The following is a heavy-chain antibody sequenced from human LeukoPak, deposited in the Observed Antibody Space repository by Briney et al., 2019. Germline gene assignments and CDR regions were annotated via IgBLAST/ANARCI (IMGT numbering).Heavy chain of an antibody. V-gene: IGHV1-18*01. CDR1: GYTFTSYG. D-gene: IGHD3-10*01. CDR2: ISAYNGNT. J-gene: IGHJ5*02. CDR3: ARDDPLWFGELRRGSGYNWFDP. Sequence: ASVKVFSKASGYTFTSYGISWVRQAPGQGLEGMGWISAYNGNTNYAQKLQDRDTITTDTSTSTAYMELRSLRSDDTAVYYCARDDPLWFGELRRGSGYNWFDPWGQGTLVTVSS.